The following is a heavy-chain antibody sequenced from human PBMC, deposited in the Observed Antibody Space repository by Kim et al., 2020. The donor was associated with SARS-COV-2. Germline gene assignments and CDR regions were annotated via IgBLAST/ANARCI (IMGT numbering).Heavy chain of an antibody. Sequence: GGSLRLSCAASGFTFSSYWMSWVRQAPGKGLEWVANIKQDGSEKYYVDSVKGRFTISRDNAKNSLYLQMNSLRAEDTAVYYCASYHWDYYDSSGYYWHYWGQGTLVTVSS. CDR2: IKQDGSEK. CDR1: GFTFSSYW. D-gene: IGHD3-22*01. V-gene: IGHV3-7*01. J-gene: IGHJ4*02. CDR3: ASYHWDYYDSSGYYWHY.